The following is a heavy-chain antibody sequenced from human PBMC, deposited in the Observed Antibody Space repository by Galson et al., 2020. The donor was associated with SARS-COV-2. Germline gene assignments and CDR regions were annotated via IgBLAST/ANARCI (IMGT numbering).Heavy chain of an antibody. J-gene: IGHJ6*02. CDR1: GYTFTSYY. V-gene: IGHV1-46*01. D-gene: IGHD1-7*01. Sequence: ASVKVSCKASGYTFTSYYMHWVRQAPGQGLEWMGIINPSGGSTSYAQKFQGRVTMTRDTSTSTVYMELSSLRSEDTAVYYCVRDRAGIIWNYVVIGGGMDVWGQGTTVTVSS. CDR3: VRDRAGIIWNYVVIGGGMDV. CDR2: INPSGGST.